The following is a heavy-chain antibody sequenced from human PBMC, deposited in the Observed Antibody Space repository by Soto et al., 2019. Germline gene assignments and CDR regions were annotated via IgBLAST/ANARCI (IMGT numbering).Heavy chain of an antibody. D-gene: IGHD1-26*01. Sequence: QVQLVQSGAEVKKPGSSVKVSCKASGGTFSSYAISWVRQAPGQGLEWMGGIIPIFGTANYAQKFQGRVTITADESTRTAYMELSSLRSEDTAVYYCARSSKGRQWELLSSRAFDIWGQGTMVTVSS. J-gene: IGHJ3*02. V-gene: IGHV1-69*12. CDR2: IIPIFGTA. CDR1: GGTFSSYA. CDR3: ARSSKGRQWELLSSRAFDI.